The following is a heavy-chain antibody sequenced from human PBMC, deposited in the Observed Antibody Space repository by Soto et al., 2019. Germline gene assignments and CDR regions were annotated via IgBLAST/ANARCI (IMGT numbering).Heavy chain of an antibody. V-gene: IGHV1-18*01. J-gene: IGHJ3*02. D-gene: IGHD6-19*01. CDR2: ISPYNGNT. Sequence: ASVKVSCKASGYTFTSYGISWVRQAPGQGLEWMGWISPYNGNTNYAQKLQGRVTMTTNTSTSTAYMELRSLRSEDTAVYYCARGASSGWYTHDAFDIWGQGTMVTVSS. CDR3: ARGASSGWYTHDAFDI. CDR1: GYTFTSYG.